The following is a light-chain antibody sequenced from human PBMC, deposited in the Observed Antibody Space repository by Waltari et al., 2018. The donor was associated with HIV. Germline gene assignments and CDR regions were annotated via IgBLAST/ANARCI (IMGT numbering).Light chain of an antibody. CDR1: SSYVDTF. V-gene: IGLV2-11*01. J-gene: IGLJ1*01. Sequence: QSALTQPPSVSGSPGQSLTISCTGTSSYVDTFVSWYQQHPGKAPQVILYNVNNRPSGVPDRFSGSKSGNTAFLTISGLQAEDEAEYHCCSHAGNFIFAFGTGTKVTVL. CDR3: CSHAGNFIFA. CDR2: NVN.